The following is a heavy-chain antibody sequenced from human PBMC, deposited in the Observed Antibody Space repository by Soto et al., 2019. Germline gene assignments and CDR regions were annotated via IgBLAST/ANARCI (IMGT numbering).Heavy chain of an antibody. CDR1: GGTFSNSA. Sequence: AVKVSCTASGGTFSNSAISWVRQVTGQGLEWMGGIVPAFGTPNYAQNLQGRITITADASTTTVYMDLSSLRSEDTAVYYCARGATIFGVAAYSYYEMEVWGQGSAVGVSS. J-gene: IGHJ6*02. CDR2: IVPAFGTP. V-gene: IGHV1-69*13. D-gene: IGHD3-3*01. CDR3: ARGATIFGVAAYSYYEMEV.